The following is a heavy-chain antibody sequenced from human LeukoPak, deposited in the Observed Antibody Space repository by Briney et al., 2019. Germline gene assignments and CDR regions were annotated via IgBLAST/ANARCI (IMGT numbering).Heavy chain of an antibody. CDR3: ARAPRYCSGGSCYAFYAFDI. CDR1: GGSVSGGSYY. Sequence: SETRSLTCTVSGGSVSGGSYYWSWIRQPPGKGLEWIGYIYYSGSTNYNPSLKSRVTISVDTSKNQFSLKLSSVTAADTAVYYCARAPRYCSGGSCYAFYAFDIWGQGTMVTVSS. V-gene: IGHV4-61*01. CDR2: IYYSGST. J-gene: IGHJ3*02. D-gene: IGHD2-15*01.